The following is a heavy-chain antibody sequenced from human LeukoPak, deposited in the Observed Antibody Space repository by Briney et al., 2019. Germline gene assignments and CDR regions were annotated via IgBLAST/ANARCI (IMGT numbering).Heavy chain of an antibody. CDR1: GGSISSSSYY. V-gene: IGHV4-39*01. Sequence: SETLSLTCTVSGGSISSSSYYWGWIRQPPGKGLEWIGSIYYSGSTYYNPSLKSRVTISVDTSKNQSSLKLSSVTAADTAVYYCARTRTGKFDYWGQGTLVTVSS. CDR3: ARTRTGKFDY. CDR2: IYYSGST. J-gene: IGHJ4*02. D-gene: IGHD1-1*01.